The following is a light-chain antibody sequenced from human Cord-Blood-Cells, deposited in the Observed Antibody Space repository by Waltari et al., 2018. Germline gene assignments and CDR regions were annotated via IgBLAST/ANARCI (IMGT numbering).Light chain of an antibody. CDR3: KQYNNWPPYT. CDR1: QSVRSN. V-gene: IGKV3-15*01. Sequence: LGLTQSPATMSVSPGELATLSCRARQSVRSNLAWYQQKPGQAPRLLIYGASTRATRIPARFSVSASATEFTLTISSLQAEDFAVYYCKQYNNWPPYTCGQGNKLEI. CDR2: GAS. J-gene: IGKJ2*01.